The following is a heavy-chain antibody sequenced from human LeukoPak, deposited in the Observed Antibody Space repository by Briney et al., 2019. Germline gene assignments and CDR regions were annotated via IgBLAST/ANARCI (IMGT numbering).Heavy chain of an antibody. D-gene: IGHD3-16*01. V-gene: IGHV1-69*04. Sequence: EASVKVSCKASGGTFSSYAISWVRQAPGQGLEWMGRIIPILGITNYAQKFQGRVTITADKSTSTAYMELSSLRSDDTAVYYCTRDPSGGYVPYFDYWGQGTLVTVSS. CDR1: GGTFSSYA. J-gene: IGHJ4*02. CDR2: IIPILGIT. CDR3: TRDPSGGYVPYFDY.